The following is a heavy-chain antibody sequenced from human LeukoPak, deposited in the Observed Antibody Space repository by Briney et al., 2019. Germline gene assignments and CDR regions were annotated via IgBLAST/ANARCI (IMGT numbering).Heavy chain of an antibody. CDR3: ARSPGYCFDY. Sequence: SETLSLTCTVSGGSVSYYYWSWIRQPPGKGLEWIAYIYYSGSTNYNPTLRSRVTISVDTSKNQVSLKLSSVTAADTAVYYCARSPGYCFDYWGQGTLVTVSS. V-gene: IGHV4-59*02. J-gene: IGHJ4*02. CDR1: GGSVSYYY. D-gene: IGHD3-10*01. CDR2: IYYSGST.